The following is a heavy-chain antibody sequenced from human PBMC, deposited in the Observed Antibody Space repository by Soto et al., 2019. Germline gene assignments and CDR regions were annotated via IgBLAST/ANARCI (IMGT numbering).Heavy chain of an antibody. CDR1: GGSISSYY. CDR3: ARHDWEQQLAGNTMYYFDY. D-gene: IGHD6-13*01. J-gene: IGHJ4*02. V-gene: IGHV4-59*08. Sequence: SQTLSLPCTVSGGSISSYYWSWIRQPPGKGLEWIGYIYYSGSTNYNPSLKSRVTISVDTSKNQFSLKLSSVTAADTAVYYCARHDWEQQLAGNTMYYFDYWGQGTLVTVSP. CDR2: IYYSGST.